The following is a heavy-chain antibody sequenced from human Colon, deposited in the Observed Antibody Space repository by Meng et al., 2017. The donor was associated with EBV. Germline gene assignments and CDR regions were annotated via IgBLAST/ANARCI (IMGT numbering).Heavy chain of an antibody. V-gene: IGHV3-73*02. Sequence: EGQLVGSGAGSVRPGASLRLSCEASGYTFTTSAVHWVRQASGKGLEWVGRITTKASNYATAYVASVEGRFTVSRDDSTNTAYLRMNSLKTEDTAVYYCTNLDYWGQGILVTVSS. CDR2: ITTKASNYAT. J-gene: IGHJ4*02. CDR3: TNLDY. CDR1: GYTFTTSA.